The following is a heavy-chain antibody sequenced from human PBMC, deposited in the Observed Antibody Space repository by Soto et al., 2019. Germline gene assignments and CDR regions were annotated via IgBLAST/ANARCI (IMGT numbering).Heavy chain of an antibody. CDR2: IYTSGST. V-gene: IGHV4-4*07. CDR1: GGSISSYY. D-gene: IGHD2-21*02. J-gene: IGHJ3*02. CDR3: ARVGDCGGDCYAFDI. Sequence: SETLSLTCTVSGGSISSYYWSWIRQPAGKGLEWIGRIYTSGSTNYNPSLKSRVTMSVDTSKNQFSLKLSSVTAADTAVYYCARVGDCGGDCYAFDIWGQGTMVTVSS.